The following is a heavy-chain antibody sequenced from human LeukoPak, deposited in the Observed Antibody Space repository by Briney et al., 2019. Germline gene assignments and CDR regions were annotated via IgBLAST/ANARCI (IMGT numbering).Heavy chain of an antibody. CDR3: AVSTLAAAGTWGHYYYYYYMDV. V-gene: IGHV1-69*06. D-gene: IGHD6-13*01. Sequence: SVKVSCKASGGTFSSYAISWVRQAPGQGLEWMGGIIPIFGTANYAQKFQGRVTITADKSTSTAYMELSSLRSDDTAVYYCAVSTLAAAGTWGHYYYYYYMDVWGKGTTVTISS. CDR1: GGTFSSYA. CDR2: IIPIFGTA. J-gene: IGHJ6*03.